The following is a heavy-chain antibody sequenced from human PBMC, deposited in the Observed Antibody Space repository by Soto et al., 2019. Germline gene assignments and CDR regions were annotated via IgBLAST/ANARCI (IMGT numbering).Heavy chain of an antibody. CDR1: GFSFSSHS. Sequence: EVQLVESGGGLVQPGGSLTLSCAASGFSFSSHSMKWVRQAPGKGLEWVSYISSSGSTIYYADSVKGRFTISRDNTKNSLYLQMNSLRDDDTAVYYCARGRGYCGGTNCYLDYWGQGALVTVSS. D-gene: IGHD2-21*01. V-gene: IGHV3-48*02. CDR2: ISSSGSTI. CDR3: ARGRGYCGGTNCYLDY. J-gene: IGHJ4*02.